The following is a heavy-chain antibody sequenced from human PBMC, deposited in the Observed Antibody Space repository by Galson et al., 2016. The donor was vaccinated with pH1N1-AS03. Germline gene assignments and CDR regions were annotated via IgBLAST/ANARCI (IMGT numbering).Heavy chain of an antibody. J-gene: IGHJ4*02. CDR1: GFTLSGYG. CDR2: IQYDESYR. Sequence: SLRLSCAASGFTLSGYGMHWVRQAPGKGPEWVAFIQYDESYRNYADSVKGRFSISRDISKNTLHLQMNSLRVEDTAMFYCVKESPKEAGDYWGRGVMVTVSS. V-gene: IGHV3-30*02. CDR3: VKESPKEAGDY.